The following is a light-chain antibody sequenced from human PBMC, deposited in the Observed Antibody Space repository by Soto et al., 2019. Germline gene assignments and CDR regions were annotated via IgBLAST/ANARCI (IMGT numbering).Light chain of an antibody. Sequence: IVMTQSPATLSLSPGERATLSCGASQSVSSKHLAWYQQKHGQAPRLIMYGASSRATGIPDRFSGSVSGTDGTITISRLEQEDGAVYDCQQLSSYTLTFGGGTKVDNK. V-gene: IGKV3-20*01. CDR1: QSVSSKH. CDR2: GAS. J-gene: IGKJ4*01. CDR3: QQLSSYTLT.